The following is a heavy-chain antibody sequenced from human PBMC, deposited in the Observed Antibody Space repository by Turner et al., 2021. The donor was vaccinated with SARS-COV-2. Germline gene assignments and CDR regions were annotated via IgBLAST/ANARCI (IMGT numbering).Heavy chain of an antibody. CDR2: IYSGGST. V-gene: IGHV3-53*01. CDR3: ARDLMEVGGMDV. CDR1: GFTVSSNY. J-gene: IGHJ6*02. Sequence: EVQLVESGGGLAKPGGSLRLSCAASGFTVSSNYMSWVRQAPGKGLEWVSVIYSGGSTYYADSVKGRFTISRDNSKNTLYLQMNSLRAEDTAVYYCARDLMEVGGMDVWGQGTTVTVSS. D-gene: IGHD3-3*01.